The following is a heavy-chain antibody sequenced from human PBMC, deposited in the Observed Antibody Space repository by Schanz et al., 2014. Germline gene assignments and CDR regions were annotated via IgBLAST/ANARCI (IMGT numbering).Heavy chain of an antibody. CDR2: INQRGST. CDR1: GGSFSGYY. J-gene: IGHJ4*02. Sequence: QLHQWGAGLLKPSETLSLTCAVSGGSFSGYYWSWIRQPPGKGLEWIGKINQRGSTNYNPSLKSRVTISLDTSKNQFSLKLTSVTAADTAVYYCASWSGTRYFDYWSQGTLVTVSS. D-gene: IGHD1-7*01. V-gene: IGHV4-34*01. CDR3: ASWSGTRYFDY.